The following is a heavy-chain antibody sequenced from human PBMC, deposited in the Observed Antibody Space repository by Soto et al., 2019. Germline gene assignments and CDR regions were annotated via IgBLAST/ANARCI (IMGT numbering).Heavy chain of an antibody. J-gene: IGHJ6*03. CDR3: AREHYVDTAYYYYYMDV. CDR2: MNPISGTT. D-gene: IGHD5-18*01. V-gene: IGHV1-8*02. CDR1: GGTFSSYA. Sequence: ASVKVSCKASGGTFSSYAISWVRQAPGQGLEWMGGMNPISGTTNYAQKFQGRVTMTRNNSISTAYMELSSLRSEDTAVYYCAREHYVDTAYYYYYMDVWGKGTTVTVSS.